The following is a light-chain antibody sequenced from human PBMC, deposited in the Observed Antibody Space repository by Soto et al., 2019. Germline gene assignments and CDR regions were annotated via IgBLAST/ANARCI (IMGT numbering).Light chain of an antibody. CDR3: QQYDNLPGT. Sequence: ILLAQSPATLPVSLGERATLHRKSSQSGLSSSNNSNYLDWYQQKPGQPPKLLIYWASTLETGVPERFSGSGSGTDFTLTISSLQAEDIATYYCQQYDNLPGTFGQGTKVDIK. J-gene: IGKJ1*01. V-gene: IGKV4-1*01. CDR1: QSGLSSSNNSNY. CDR2: WAS.